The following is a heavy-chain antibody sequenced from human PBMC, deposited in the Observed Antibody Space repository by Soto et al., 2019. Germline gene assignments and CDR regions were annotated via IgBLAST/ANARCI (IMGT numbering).Heavy chain of an antibody. CDR2: INPNSGGT. J-gene: IGHJ6*02. V-gene: IGHV1-2*02. CDR1: GYTFTGYY. D-gene: IGHD5-12*01. Sequence: ASVKVSCKASGYTFTGYYMHWVRQAPGQGLEWMGWINPNSGGTNYAQKFQGRVTMTRDTSISTAYMELSRLRSDDTAVYYCASDGTRIRGYSGYDEPQKPSDYYYYYGMDVWGQGTTVTVSS. CDR3: ASDGTRIRGYSGYDEPQKPSDYYYYYGMDV.